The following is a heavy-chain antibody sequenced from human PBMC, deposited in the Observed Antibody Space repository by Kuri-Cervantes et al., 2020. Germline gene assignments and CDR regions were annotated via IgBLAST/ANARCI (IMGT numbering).Heavy chain of an antibody. Sequence: ASVKVSCKASGYTFTSYAMNWVRQAPGQGLEWVGWISGYNGHTNYTRKLQGRVTMTTDTSKSTAYMELRSLRSDDTAVYYCARVHYVGRDGYYYYYMDVWGKGTTVTVSS. J-gene: IGHJ6*03. CDR3: ARVHYVGRDGYYYYYMDV. CDR1: GYTFTSYA. V-gene: IGHV1-18*01. CDR2: ISGYNGHT. D-gene: IGHD3-10*02.